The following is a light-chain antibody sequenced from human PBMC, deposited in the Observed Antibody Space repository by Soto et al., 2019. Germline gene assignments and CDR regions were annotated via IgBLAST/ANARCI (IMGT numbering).Light chain of an antibody. Sequence: DIQMTQSPSSLSASVGDRVTFTCRASEDISHFLAWYQQRPGKVPKLLIYGASILQSGVPSRFSGSGSGTEFTLTINSLQSEDVASHYCQQYNKDSPGTFGQGTKVEIK. CDR2: GAS. CDR1: EDISHF. J-gene: IGKJ1*01. V-gene: IGKV1-27*01. CDR3: QQYNKDSPGT.